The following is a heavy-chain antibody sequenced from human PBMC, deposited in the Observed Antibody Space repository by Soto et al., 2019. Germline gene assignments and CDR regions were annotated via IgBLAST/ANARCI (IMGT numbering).Heavy chain of an antibody. Sequence: VQLQESGPGLVKPSETLSLTCTVSGGSISSYYWGWIRQPPGQGLECIGYIHDSGTTNYNPSLRSRVSISVDTYKTQFSLKLNYVTAADSAVYYCARVDGEWDAFDIWGQGTMVTVSS. CDR3: ARVDGEWDAFDI. V-gene: IGHV4-59*01. J-gene: IGHJ3*02. CDR2: IHDSGTT. CDR1: GGSISSYY. D-gene: IGHD3-10*01.